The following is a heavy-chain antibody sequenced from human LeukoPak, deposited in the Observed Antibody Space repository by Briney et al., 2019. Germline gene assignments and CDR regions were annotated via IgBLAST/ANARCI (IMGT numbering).Heavy chain of an antibody. CDR1: GFTFGSYG. D-gene: IGHD6-13*01. V-gene: IGHV3-33*01. CDR2: IWYDGSNK. J-gene: IGHJ6*02. CDR3: ARVTIGIAAAGTIYGMDV. Sequence: GGSLRLSCAASGFTFGSYGMHWVRQAPGKGLEWVAVIWYDGSNKYYADSVKGRFTISRDNSKNTLYLQMNSLRAEDTAVYYCARVTIGIAAAGTIYGMDVWGQGTTVTVSS.